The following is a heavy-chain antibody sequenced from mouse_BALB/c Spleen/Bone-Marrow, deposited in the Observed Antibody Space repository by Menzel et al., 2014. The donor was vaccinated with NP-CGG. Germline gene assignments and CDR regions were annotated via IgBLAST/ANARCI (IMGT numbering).Heavy chain of an antibody. J-gene: IGHJ4*01. CDR3: ARAYYVNYDAMDY. Sequence: QVQLQQSGAELMKPGASMKISCKATGYTFSSYWIEWVKQRPGHGLEWIGEILPGSGSTNYNERFKGKATFTADTSSNTAYMQLSSLTSEGSAVYDCARAYYVNYDAMDYWGQGTSVTVSS. CDR2: ILPGSGST. D-gene: IGHD2-10*01. V-gene: IGHV1-9*01. CDR1: GYTFSSYW.